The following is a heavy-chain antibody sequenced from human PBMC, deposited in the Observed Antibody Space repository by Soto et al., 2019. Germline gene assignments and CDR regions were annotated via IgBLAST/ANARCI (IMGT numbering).Heavy chain of an antibody. CDR2: IYYSGST. Sequence: SETLSLTCTVSGGSISSYYWSWIRQPPGKGLEWIGYIYYSGSTNYNPSLKSRVTISVDTSKNQFSLKLSSVTAADTAVYYCARRGGAAAGPDRFNWFDPWGQGTLVTVSS. D-gene: IGHD6-13*01. J-gene: IGHJ5*02. CDR3: ARRGGAAAGPDRFNWFDP. CDR1: GGSISSYY. V-gene: IGHV4-59*08.